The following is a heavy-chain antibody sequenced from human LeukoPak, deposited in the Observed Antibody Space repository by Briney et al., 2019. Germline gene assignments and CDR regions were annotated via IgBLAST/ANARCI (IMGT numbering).Heavy chain of an antibody. CDR3: ARATWNYYDSSGYLYYFDY. Sequence: SETLSLTCAVYGGSFSGYYWSWIRQPPGKGLEWIGEINHSGSTNYNPSLKSRVTISVDTSKNQFSLKLSSVTAADTAVYYCARATWNYYDSSGYLYYFDYWGQGTLVTVSS. CDR1: GGSFSGYY. D-gene: IGHD3-22*01. CDR2: INHSGST. J-gene: IGHJ4*02. V-gene: IGHV4-34*01.